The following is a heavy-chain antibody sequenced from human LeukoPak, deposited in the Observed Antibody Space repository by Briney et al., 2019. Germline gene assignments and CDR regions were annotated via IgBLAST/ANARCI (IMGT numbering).Heavy chain of an antibody. CDR2: IIPIFGTA. V-gene: IGHV1-69*13. D-gene: IGHD6-13*01. CDR1: GGTFSSYA. J-gene: IGHJ5*02. CDR3: AREIGSSWSNWFDP. Sequence: ASVKVSCKASGGTFSSYAISWVRQAPGQGLEWMGGIIPIFGTANYAQKFQGRVTITADESTSTAYVELSSLRSEDTAVYYCAREIGSSWSNWFDPWGQGTLVTVSS.